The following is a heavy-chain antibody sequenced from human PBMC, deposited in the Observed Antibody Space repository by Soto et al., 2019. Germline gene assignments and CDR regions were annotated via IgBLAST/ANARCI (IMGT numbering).Heavy chain of an antibody. CDR3: MLGSGWKDFDY. V-gene: IGHV4-39*01. CDR2: IYYSGST. J-gene: IGHJ4*02. CDR1: GCSITSSSYY. D-gene: IGHD3-22*01. Sequence: SETLSLTCPFSGCSITSSSYYWGWIRQPPGKGLEWIGSIYYSGSTYYNPSLKSRVTISVDTSKNQFSLKLSSVTAADTAVYYCMLGSGWKDFDYWGQGTLVTVSS.